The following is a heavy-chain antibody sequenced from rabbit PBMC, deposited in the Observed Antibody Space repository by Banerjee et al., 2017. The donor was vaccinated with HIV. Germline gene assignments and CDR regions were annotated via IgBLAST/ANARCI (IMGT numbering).Heavy chain of an antibody. D-gene: IGHD6-1*01. CDR1: GFSFSNKYV. V-gene: IGHV1S45*01. CDR2: IYAGSSGNT. CDR3: ARGDGYDGAGCDL. J-gene: IGHJ4*01. Sequence: QQQLEESGGGLVKPEGSLTITCTASGFSFSNKYVMCWVRQAPGKGLEWIGCIYAGSSGNTNYASWAKGRFTISKTSSTTVTLQMTSLTAADTATYFCARGDGYDGAGCDLWGPGTLVTVS.